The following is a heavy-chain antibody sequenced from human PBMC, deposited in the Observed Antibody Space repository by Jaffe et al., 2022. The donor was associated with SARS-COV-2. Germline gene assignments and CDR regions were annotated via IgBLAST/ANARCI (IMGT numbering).Heavy chain of an antibody. Sequence: QVQLVESGGGVVQPGRSLRLSCAASGFTFSSYAIHWVRQAPGKGLEWVAVMSHDGSISFYADSVRGRSTISRDNSENIFYLQMNSLTTEDTAIYYCAKDQGQRQTSGWYSSVLDYWGQGTLVTVSS. CDR2: MSHDGSIS. V-gene: IGHV3-30*18. CDR3: AKDQGQRQTSGWYSSVLDY. CDR1: GFTFSSYA. J-gene: IGHJ4*02. D-gene: IGHD6-19*01.